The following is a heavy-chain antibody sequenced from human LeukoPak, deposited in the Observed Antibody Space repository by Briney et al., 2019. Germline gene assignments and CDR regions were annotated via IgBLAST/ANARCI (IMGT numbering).Heavy chain of an antibody. J-gene: IGHJ4*02. CDR3: ATGRVIVVNY. V-gene: IGHV1-69-2*01. CDR1: GYTFSDYF. CDR2: VDPEDGKT. Sequence: RAPVKVSCKASGYTFSDYFMHWVQQAPGKGLVWMGRVDPEDGKTKYAEKFQGRVTITADTSTDTVYMELSGLTSADTAVYYCATGRVIVVNYWGQGTLVTVSS. D-gene: IGHD2/OR15-2a*01.